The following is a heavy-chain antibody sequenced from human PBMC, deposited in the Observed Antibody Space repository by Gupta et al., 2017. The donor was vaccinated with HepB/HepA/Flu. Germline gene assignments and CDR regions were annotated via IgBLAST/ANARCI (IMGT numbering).Heavy chain of an antibody. CDR2: INHRGST. J-gene: IGHJ4*02. CDR3: ARGRYNWNY. CDR1: GGSFSGYY. Sequence: QVQLQQWGAGLLKPSETLSLTCAVYGGSFSGYYWSWIRQPPGKGLEWIGEINHRGSTNYNPSLKSRVTISGETSKNQLSMKMRSVTAADTAVYYCARGRYNWNYGGQGTLVTVYS. V-gene: IGHV4-34*01. D-gene: IGHD1-20*01.